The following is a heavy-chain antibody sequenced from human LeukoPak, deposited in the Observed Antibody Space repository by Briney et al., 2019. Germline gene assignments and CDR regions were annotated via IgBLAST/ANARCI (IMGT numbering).Heavy chain of an antibody. CDR2: ISPNSGGT. D-gene: IGHD1-26*01. V-gene: IGHV1-2*02. Sequence: ASVKVSCKASGYTFTGYYMHWVRQAPGQGLEWMGSISPNSGGTKYAQKFQGRVTMTRDTSISTGYMELNRLISDDTAVYYCAREEVGAFDYWGQGTLVTVSS. CDR3: AREEVGAFDY. J-gene: IGHJ4*02. CDR1: GYTFTGYY.